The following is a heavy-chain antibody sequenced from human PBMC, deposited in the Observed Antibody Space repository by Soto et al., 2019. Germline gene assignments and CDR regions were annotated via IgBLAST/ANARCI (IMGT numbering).Heavy chain of an antibody. CDR2: ISGSAINT. V-gene: IGHV3-23*01. Sequence: GSLRLSCSASGFTFSSYAMGCVRQAPGKGLEWVSTISGSAINTYYADSVKGRFTISRDNSKSTLSLQMSSLRADDTAVYYCAIGRSAVAGLVDYWGQGTLVTVSS. CDR3: AIGRSAVAGLVDY. CDR1: GFTFSSYA. D-gene: IGHD6-19*01. J-gene: IGHJ4*02.